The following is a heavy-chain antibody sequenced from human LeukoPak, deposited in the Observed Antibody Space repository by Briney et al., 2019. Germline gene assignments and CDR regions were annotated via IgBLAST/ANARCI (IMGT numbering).Heavy chain of an antibody. V-gene: IGHV3-53*01. D-gene: IGHD2-2*02. CDR2: IYSGGST. J-gene: IGHJ6*03. Sequence: GGSLRLSCAASGFTVSSNYMSWVRQAPGKGLEWVSVIYSGGSTYYADSVKGRFTISRDNSKNTLYLQMNSLRAEDTAVYYCASCSSTSCYSYYYYYMDVWGKGTTVTVSS. CDR3: ASCSSTSCYSYYYYYMDV. CDR1: GFTVSSNY.